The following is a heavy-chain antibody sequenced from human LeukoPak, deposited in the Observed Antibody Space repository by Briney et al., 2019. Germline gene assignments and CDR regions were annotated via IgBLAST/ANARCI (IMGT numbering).Heavy chain of an antibody. CDR3: AREYYDSSGYYADPVPLFDY. J-gene: IGHJ4*02. D-gene: IGHD3-22*01. CDR2: ISSSGSTI. Sequence: GGSLRLSCAVSGFTFSDYYMSWIRQAPGKGLEWVSYISSSGSTIYYADSVKGRFTISRDNAKNSLYLQMNSLRAEDTAVYYCAREYYDSSGYYADPVPLFDYWGQGTLVTVSS. V-gene: IGHV3-11*01. CDR1: GFTFSDYY.